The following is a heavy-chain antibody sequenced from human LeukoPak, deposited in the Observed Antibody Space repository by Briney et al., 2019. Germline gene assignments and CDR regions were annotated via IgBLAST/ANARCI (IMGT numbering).Heavy chain of an antibody. D-gene: IGHD3-10*01. V-gene: IGHV3-23*01. J-gene: IGHJ4*02. CDR1: GFTFSSFP. CDR3: AEDDTGSGYFPDY. Sequence: HSGGSVRLSCAASGFTFSSFPMTWVRQPPGEGLEWVSAISGSGGTTYYADSVQGRFTISRDNSKNTLYLQMNSLRAEDTAIYYCAEDDTGSGYFPDYWGQGTLVTVSS. CDR2: ISGSGGTT.